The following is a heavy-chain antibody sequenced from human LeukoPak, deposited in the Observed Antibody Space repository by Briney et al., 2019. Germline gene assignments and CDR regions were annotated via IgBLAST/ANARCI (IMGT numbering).Heavy chain of an antibody. J-gene: IGHJ4*02. D-gene: IGHD3-9*01. CDR3: AKNYDILTGYYPNLDY. CDR2: ISYDGTNK. CDR1: GFTFSSYG. Sequence: PGGSLRLSCAASGFTFSSYGMHWVRQAPGKGLEWVAVISYDGTNKYYADSVKGRFTISRDNSNNTVYLQMNSLRAEDTAVYYCAKNYDILTGYYPNLDYWGQGTLVTVSS. V-gene: IGHV3-30*18.